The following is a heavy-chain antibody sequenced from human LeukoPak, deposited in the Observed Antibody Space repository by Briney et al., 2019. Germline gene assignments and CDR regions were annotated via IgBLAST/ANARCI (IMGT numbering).Heavy chain of an antibody. CDR2: IYSSGST. D-gene: IGHD4-23*01. V-gene: IGHV4-4*07. J-gene: IGHJ4*02. Sequence: SETLSLTCTVSGGSINSYYWSWIRQPAGKGLEWIGRIYSSGSTNFNPSLKSRVSMSVDTSKNQFSLKLTSVTAADTAVYYCARGGKATVVTMWGQGILVTVSS. CDR1: GGSINSYY. CDR3: ARGGKATVVTM.